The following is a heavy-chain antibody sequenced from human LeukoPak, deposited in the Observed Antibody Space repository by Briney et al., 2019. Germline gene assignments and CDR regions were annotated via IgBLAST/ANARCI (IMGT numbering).Heavy chain of an antibody. V-gene: IGHV3-30-3*01. Sequence: GRSLRLSCAASGFTFSSYAMHWVRQAPGKGLEWVAVISYDGSNKYYADSVKGRFTISRDNSKNTLYLQMNSLRAEDTAVYYCARGPTHVLLWFGELLFDYWGQGTLVTVSS. J-gene: IGHJ4*02. CDR2: ISYDGSNK. D-gene: IGHD3-10*01. CDR1: GFTFSSYA. CDR3: ARGPTHVLLWFGELLFDY.